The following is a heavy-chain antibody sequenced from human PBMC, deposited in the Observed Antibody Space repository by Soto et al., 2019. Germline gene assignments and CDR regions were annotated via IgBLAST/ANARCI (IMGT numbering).Heavy chain of an antibody. CDR3: ARVLVSVVRFGELSPLYYFDF. V-gene: IGHV1-18*04. CDR2: ISGYNGNT. Sequence: QVQLVQSGAEVKKPGASVKVSCKASGYTFTTYGITWVRQAPGQGLEWMGWISGYNGNTNYGQKLQCRVTLTTDTSTSTDYTELRSLRSDDTALDYCARVLVSVVRFGELSPLYYFDFWGQGTLVTVSS. J-gene: IGHJ4*02. D-gene: IGHD3-10*01. CDR1: GYTFTTYG.